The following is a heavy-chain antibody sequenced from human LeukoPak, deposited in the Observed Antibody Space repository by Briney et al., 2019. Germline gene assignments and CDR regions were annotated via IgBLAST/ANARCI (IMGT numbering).Heavy chain of an antibody. J-gene: IGHJ4*02. D-gene: IGHD5-24*01. CDR3: ASQRWLQSSFDY. Sequence: GGSLRLSCAASGFTFSTYWMHWVRKAPGKGMVWVSRIKSDGSSTSYADSVKGRFTISRDNAKNTLYLQMNSLRAEDTAVYYCASQRWLQSSFDYWGQGSLVTVSS. CDR1: GFTFSTYW. V-gene: IGHV3-74*01. CDR2: IKSDGSST.